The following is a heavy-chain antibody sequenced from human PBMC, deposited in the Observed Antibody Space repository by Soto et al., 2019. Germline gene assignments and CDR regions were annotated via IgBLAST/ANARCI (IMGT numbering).Heavy chain of an antibody. CDR3: ARGPRGYVYYHGMDV. V-gene: IGHV4-4*07. D-gene: IGHD3-10*01. CDR1: GGSISSYY. Sequence: QVQVQESGPGLVKPSETLSLTCTVSGGSISSYYVSWIRQSAGKGLEWIGRIDTSGTTNYNPSLKSRVTMSVDASKNHFALNLSSVTAADTAVYYCARGPRGYVYYHGMDVW. CDR2: IDTSGTT. J-gene: IGHJ6*01.